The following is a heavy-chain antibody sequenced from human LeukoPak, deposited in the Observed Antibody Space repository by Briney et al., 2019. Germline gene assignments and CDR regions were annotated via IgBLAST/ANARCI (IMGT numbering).Heavy chain of an antibody. D-gene: IGHD1/OR15-1a*01. CDR2: IYTSGST. CDR3: ARDPPNNPHFDY. Sequence: SETLSLTCTVSDGSISSYYWSWIRQPAGKGLEWIGRIYTSGSTNYNPSLKSRVTMSVDTSKNQFSLKLSSVTAADTAVYYCARDPPNNPHFDYWGQGTLVTVSS. V-gene: IGHV4-4*07. J-gene: IGHJ4*02. CDR1: DGSISSYY.